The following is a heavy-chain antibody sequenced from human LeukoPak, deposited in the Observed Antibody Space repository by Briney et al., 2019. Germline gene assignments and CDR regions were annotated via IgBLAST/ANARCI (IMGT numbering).Heavy chain of an antibody. V-gene: IGHV1-2*04. D-gene: IGHD4-23*01. J-gene: IGHJ4*02. CDR1: GYTFTGYY. CDR2: IDPNSGGT. CDR3: ARQPTTTVVPYFDY. Sequence: ASVKVSCKASGYTFTGYYMHWVRQAPGQGLEWMGWIDPNSGGTNYAQKFQGWVTMTRDTSISTAYMELSRLRSDDTAVYYCARQPTTTVVPYFDYWGQGTLVTVSS.